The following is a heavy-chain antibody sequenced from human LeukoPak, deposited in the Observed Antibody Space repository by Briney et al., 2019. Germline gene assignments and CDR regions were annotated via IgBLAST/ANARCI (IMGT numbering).Heavy chain of an antibody. J-gene: IGHJ4*02. D-gene: IGHD3-3*01. CDR2: IYTSGST. Sequence: SETLSLTCTVSAGSIGNYYWSWIRQPAGKGLEWIGRIYTSGSTNYNPSLKSRVTMSVDTSKNQFSLKLSSVTAADTAVYYCARDPGPFRDFWSGYSAWGQGTLVTVSS. CDR3: ARDPGPFRDFWSGYSA. CDR1: AGSIGNYY. V-gene: IGHV4-4*07.